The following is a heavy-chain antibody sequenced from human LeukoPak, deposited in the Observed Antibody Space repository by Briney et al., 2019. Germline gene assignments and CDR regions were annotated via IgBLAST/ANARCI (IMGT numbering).Heavy chain of an antibody. CDR1: GGSISSSSYY. D-gene: IGHD3-9*01. J-gene: IGHJ4*02. CDR3: ARLSPYYDILTGSSYYFDY. Sequence: SETLSLTCTVSGGSISSSSYYWGWIRQPPGKGLEWIGSLYYSGSTYYNPSLKSRVTISVDTSKKQFSLKLSPVTAADTAVYYCARLSPYYDILTGSSYYFDYWGQGTLVTVSS. V-gene: IGHV4-39*01. CDR2: LYYSGST.